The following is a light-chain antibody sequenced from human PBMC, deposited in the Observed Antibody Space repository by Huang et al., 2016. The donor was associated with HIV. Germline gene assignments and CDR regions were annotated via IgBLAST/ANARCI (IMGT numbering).Light chain of an antibody. J-gene: IGKJ2*01. V-gene: IGKV1-5*03. Sequence: DIQMTQSPSTLSASVGDRVTITCRASQSISSWLAWYQQKPGKAPKLLIYKASSLESGVPSRFSGSGSGTEFTLTISSLQPDDFATDYCQQYNSPVAVGQGTKLEIK. CDR2: KAS. CDR1: QSISSW. CDR3: QQYNSPVA.